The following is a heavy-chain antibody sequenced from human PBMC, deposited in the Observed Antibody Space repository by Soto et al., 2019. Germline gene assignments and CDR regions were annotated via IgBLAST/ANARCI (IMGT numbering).Heavy chain of an antibody. V-gene: IGHV1-46*01. CDR1: GYTFTSYY. J-gene: IGHJ6*02. D-gene: IGHD5-18*01. CDR3: AREIVYSYGPAPNGLAF. Sequence: ASVKVSCKASGYTFTSYYMHWVRQAPGQGLEWMGIINPSGGSTSYAQKFQGRVTMTRDTSTSTVYMELSSLRSEDTAVYYCAREIVYSYGPAPNGLAFCGQGTSVPVSS. CDR2: INPSGGST.